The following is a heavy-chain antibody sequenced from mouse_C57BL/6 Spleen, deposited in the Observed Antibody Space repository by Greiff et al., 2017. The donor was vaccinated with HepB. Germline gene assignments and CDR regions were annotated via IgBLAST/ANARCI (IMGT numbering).Heavy chain of an antibody. CDR2: ISSGSSTI. J-gene: IGHJ1*03. V-gene: IGHV5-17*01. Sequence: EVQGVESGGGLVKPGGSLKLSCAASGFTFSDYGMHWVRQAPEKGLEWVAYISSGSSTIYYADTVKGRFIISRDNAKNTLFLQMTSLRSEDTAMYYCARGRSSYWYFDVWGTGTTVTVSS. CDR1: GFTFSDYG. CDR3: ARGRSSYWYFDV. D-gene: IGHD1-1*01.